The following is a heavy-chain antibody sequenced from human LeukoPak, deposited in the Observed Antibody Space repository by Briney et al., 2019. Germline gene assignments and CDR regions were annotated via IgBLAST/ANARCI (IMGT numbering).Heavy chain of an antibody. J-gene: IGHJ5*02. Sequence: DSVKGRFTISRDNSKNTLYLQMNSLRAEDTAVYYCARSWGSAVIFSWFDPWGQGTLVTVSS. CDR3: ARSWGSAVIFSWFDP. V-gene: IGHV3-30*07. D-gene: IGHD7-27*01.